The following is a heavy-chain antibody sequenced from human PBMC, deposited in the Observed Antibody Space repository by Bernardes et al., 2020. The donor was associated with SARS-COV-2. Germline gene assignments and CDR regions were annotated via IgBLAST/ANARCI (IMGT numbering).Heavy chain of an antibody. V-gene: IGHV3-48*03. D-gene: IGHD3-22*01. CDR1: GFTFSSYE. Sequence: GGSLRLSCAASGFTFSSYEMNWVRQAPGKGLEWVSYISSSGSTIYYADSVKGRFTISRDNAKNSLYLQMNSLRAEDTAVYYCARTQIRYYYDSEAVDYWGQGTLVTVSS. J-gene: IGHJ4*02. CDR3: ARTQIRYYYDSEAVDY. CDR2: ISSSGSTI.